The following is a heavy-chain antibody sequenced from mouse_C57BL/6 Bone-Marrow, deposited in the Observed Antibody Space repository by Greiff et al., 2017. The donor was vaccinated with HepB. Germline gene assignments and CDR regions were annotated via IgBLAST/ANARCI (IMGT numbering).Heavy chain of an antibody. CDR2: ISGGGGNT. J-gene: IGHJ3*01. CDR1: GFTFSSYT. Sequence: DVMLVESGGGLVKPGGSLKLSCAASGFTFSSYTMSWVRQTPEKRLEWVATISGGGGNTYYPDSVKGRFTISRDNAKNTLYLQMSSLRSEDTALYYCASPLNDYPFAYWGQGTLVTVSA. V-gene: IGHV5-9*01. CDR3: ASPLNDYPFAY. D-gene: IGHD2-4*01.